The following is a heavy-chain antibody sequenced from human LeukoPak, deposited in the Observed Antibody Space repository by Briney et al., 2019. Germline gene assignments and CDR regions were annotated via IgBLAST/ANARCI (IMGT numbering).Heavy chain of an antibody. V-gene: IGHV3-23*01. D-gene: IGHD3-16*01. CDR1: GFTFSGYG. J-gene: IGHJ5*02. CDR2: ISHFPGDP. Sequence: GGSLRLSCATSGFTFSGYGLSWVRQAPGKGLEWVAHISHFPGDPWYANSVKGRFIISRDNSKGTAYLEMNSLTPEDSALYYCAKDNYGGIYASWGQGTMVIV. CDR3: AKDNYGGIYAS.